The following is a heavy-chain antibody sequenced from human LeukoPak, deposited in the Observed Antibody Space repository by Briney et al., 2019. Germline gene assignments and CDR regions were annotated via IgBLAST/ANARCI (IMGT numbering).Heavy chain of an antibody. CDR3: ARDHSFDY. CDR2: IKEDGSEK. V-gene: IGHV3-7*01. Sequence: GGSLRLSCAASGFTFSTYWTSWVRQAPGKGLEWVANIKEDGSEKDYVDSVKGRFTISRDNAKNSLYLQMNSLRAEDTAVYYCARDHSFDYWGQGTLVTVSS. J-gene: IGHJ4*02. CDR1: GFTFSTYW.